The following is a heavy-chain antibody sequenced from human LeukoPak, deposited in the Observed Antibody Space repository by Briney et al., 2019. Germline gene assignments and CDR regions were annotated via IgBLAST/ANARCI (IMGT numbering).Heavy chain of an antibody. CDR2: IYYSGTT. V-gene: IGHV4-59*02. CDR1: GWSVRPFY. D-gene: IGHD6-13*01. CDR3: ARGLGGSWYYFDY. J-gene: IGHJ4*02. Sequence: SETLSLTRTVSGWSVRPFYWGWIRQPPREGLGWSGFIYYSGTTNYNPSLKSRVTISVDTSKNQFSLKLSSVTAADTAVYYCARGLGGSWYYFDYWGQGALVTVSS.